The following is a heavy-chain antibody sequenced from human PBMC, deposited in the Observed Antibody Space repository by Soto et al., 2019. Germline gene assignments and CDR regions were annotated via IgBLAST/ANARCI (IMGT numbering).Heavy chain of an antibody. V-gene: IGHV3-74*01. D-gene: IGHD5-12*01. Sequence: GGSLRLSCSASGFTFSRYWMHWVRQAPGKGLVWVSRIRSDGGDTDYADSVKGRFTISRDNAKNTLLLQIKSLRAEDTAVYYCVRDGDAYDFDYWGQGTLVTVSS. J-gene: IGHJ4*02. CDR1: GFTFSRYW. CDR3: VRDGDAYDFDY. CDR2: IRSDGGDT.